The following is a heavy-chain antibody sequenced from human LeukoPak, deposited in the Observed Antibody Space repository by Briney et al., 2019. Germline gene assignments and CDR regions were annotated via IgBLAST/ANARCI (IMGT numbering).Heavy chain of an antibody. CDR1: GFTFSSYA. CDR3: ARLSGTMVRGLTGY. Sequence: GGSLRLSCAASGFTFSSYAMSWVRQAPGKGLEWVSAISGSGGSTYYADSVKGRFTISRDNSKNTLYLQMNSLRAEDTAVYYCARLSGTMVRGLTGYWGQGTLVTVSS. D-gene: IGHD3-10*01. CDR2: ISGSGGST. J-gene: IGHJ4*02. V-gene: IGHV3-23*01.